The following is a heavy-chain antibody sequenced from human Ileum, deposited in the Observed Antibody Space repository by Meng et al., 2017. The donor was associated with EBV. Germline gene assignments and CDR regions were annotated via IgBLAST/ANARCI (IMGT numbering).Heavy chain of an antibody. J-gene: IGHJ4*02. CDR3: ARGYSSGWYYFDS. D-gene: IGHD6-19*01. V-gene: IGHV4-39*01. CDR1: GVSIDRSSDN. CDR2: IYYSGTT. Sequence: QPQRQGPGPGTETPSDTLSLTCTVSGVSIDRSSDNWGWIRQSPGKGLEWMGNIYYSGTTYYNPSLKSRVTISVDTSKNQFSLKLSSVTAADTAVYYCARGYSSGWYYFDSWGQGTLVTVSS.